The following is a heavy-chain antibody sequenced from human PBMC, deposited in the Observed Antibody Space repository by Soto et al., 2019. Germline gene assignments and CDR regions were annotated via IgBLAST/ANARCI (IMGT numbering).Heavy chain of an antibody. CDR2: ISAYNGNT. CDR3: ARDPAVVGSPQDAFDI. Sequence: ASVKVSCKASGYTFTSYGISWVRQAPGQGLEWMGWISAYNGNTNYAQKLQGRVTMTTDTSTSTAYMELRSLRSDDTAVYYCARDPAVVGSPQDAFDIWGQGTMVTVSS. V-gene: IGHV1-18*04. CDR1: GYTFTSYG. D-gene: IGHD2-15*01. J-gene: IGHJ3*02.